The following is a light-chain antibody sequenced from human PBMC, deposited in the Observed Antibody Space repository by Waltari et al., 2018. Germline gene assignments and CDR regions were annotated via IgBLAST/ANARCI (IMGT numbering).Light chain of an antibody. CDR3: CSYAGGYSWV. Sequence: QSALTPPRSVSGSPGQSVTISCTGTSSDVGGYNYVSWYQQHPVKAPNLMIYDVSTRPSGVPDRCSGSKSGNTASLTISVLQADDEADYYCCSYAGGYSWVFGGGTKLTVL. CDR1: SSDVGGYNY. CDR2: DVS. J-gene: IGLJ3*02. V-gene: IGLV2-11*01.